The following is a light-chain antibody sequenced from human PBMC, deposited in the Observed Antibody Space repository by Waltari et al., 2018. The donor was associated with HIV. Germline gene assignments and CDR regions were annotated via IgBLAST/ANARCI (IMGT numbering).Light chain of an antibody. CDR3: QQYYSTLRT. Sequence: DIVMTQSPDSLAVSLGERPTINCTSSKSVLYSSNNKNYLAWYQQKPGQPPKLLIYWASTRESGVPDRFSGSGSQTDFTLTISSLQAEDVAGYYCQQYYSTLRTFGQGTKVEIK. J-gene: IGKJ1*01. CDR2: WAS. CDR1: KSVLYSSNNKNY. V-gene: IGKV4-1*01.